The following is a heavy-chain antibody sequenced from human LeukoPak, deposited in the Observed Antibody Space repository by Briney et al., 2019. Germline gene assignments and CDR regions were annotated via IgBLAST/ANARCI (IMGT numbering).Heavy chain of an antibody. V-gene: IGHV3-64*01. D-gene: IGHD6-13*01. CDR3: AIAAAGYYFDY. CDR1: GFTFSSYA. CDR2: ISSNGGST. Sequence: PGGSLRLFCAASGFTFSSYAMHWVRQAPGKGLEYVSAISSNGGSTYYANSVKGRFTISRDNSKNTLYLQMGSLRAEDMAVYYCAIAAAGYYFDYWGQGTLVTVSS. J-gene: IGHJ4*02.